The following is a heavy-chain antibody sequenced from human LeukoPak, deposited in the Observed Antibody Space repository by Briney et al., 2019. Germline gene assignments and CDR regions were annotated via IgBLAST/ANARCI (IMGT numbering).Heavy chain of an antibody. Sequence: PGGSLRLSCAASGLTFSMPPMDWVRQAPGKGLEWVSAISVSGNTYHADSVKGRFTISRDSSKNTLYLQMNRLRAEDAAVYYCAKAPVTTCSGAYCYPFDYWGQGTLVTVSS. D-gene: IGHD2-21*01. J-gene: IGHJ4*02. CDR2: ISVSGNT. V-gene: IGHV3-23*01. CDR1: GLTFSMPP. CDR3: AKAPVTTCSGAYCYPFDY.